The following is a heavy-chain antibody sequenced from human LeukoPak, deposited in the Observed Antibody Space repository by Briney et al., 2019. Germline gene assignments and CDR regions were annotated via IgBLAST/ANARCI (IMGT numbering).Heavy chain of an antibody. CDR3: ARANPADFNL. V-gene: IGHV3-53*05. J-gene: IGHJ2*01. Sequence: AGGSLRLSCAASGFTVSSNYMSWVRQAPGKGLEWVSVIYSGGSTAYADSVKGRFTISRDNSKNTLYLQMNSLRAADTAVYYCARANPADFNLWGRGTLVTVPS. CDR2: IYSGGST. D-gene: IGHD1-14*01. CDR1: GFTVSSNY.